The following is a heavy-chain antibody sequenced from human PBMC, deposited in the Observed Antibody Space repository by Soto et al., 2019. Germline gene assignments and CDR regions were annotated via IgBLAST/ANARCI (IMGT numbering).Heavy chain of an antibody. J-gene: IGHJ4*02. Sequence: GGSLRLSCAASGFTFGDYAMSWFRQAPGKGLEWVGFIRSKTYGGTTEYAASVKGRFTISRDDSKSIAYLQMNSLKTEDTAVYYCAREANYYDSSGYYLLTYFDYWGQGTLVTVSS. CDR2: IRSKTYGGTT. CDR3: AREANYYDSSGYYLLTYFDY. CDR1: GFTFGDYA. D-gene: IGHD3-22*01. V-gene: IGHV3-49*03.